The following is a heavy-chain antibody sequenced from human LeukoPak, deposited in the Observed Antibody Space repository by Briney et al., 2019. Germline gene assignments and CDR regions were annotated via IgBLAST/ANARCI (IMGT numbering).Heavy chain of an antibody. V-gene: IGHV4-59*01. CDR3: ARDGSSGWFFDY. CDR1: GGSISSYY. D-gene: IGHD6-19*01. Sequence: SETLSLTCTVSGGSISSYYWSWIREPPGKGLEWIGYIYYSGSTNYKPSLKSRVTISVDTSKNQFSLKLSSVTAADTAVYYCARDGSSGWFFDYWGQGTLVTVSS. CDR2: IYYSGST. J-gene: IGHJ4*02.